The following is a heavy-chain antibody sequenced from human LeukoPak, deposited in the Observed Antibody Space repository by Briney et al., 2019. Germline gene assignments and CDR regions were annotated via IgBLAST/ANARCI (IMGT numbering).Heavy chain of an antibody. Sequence: GGSLRLSCAASGFTFSSYAMHWVRQAPGKGLEYVSAISSNGGSTYYANSVKGRFTISRDNSKNTLYIQMGSLRAEDMAVYYCARVGSSYYYYYGMDVWGQGTTVTVSS. CDR2: ISSNGGST. J-gene: IGHJ6*02. CDR1: GFTFSSYA. V-gene: IGHV3-64*01. D-gene: IGHD6-6*01. CDR3: ARVGSSYYYYYGMDV.